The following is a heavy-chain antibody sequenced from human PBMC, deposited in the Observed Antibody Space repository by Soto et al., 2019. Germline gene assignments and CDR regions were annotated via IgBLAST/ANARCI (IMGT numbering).Heavy chain of an antibody. CDR2: IIPIFGTT. CDR3: TRAVRTGNYGMDV. J-gene: IGHJ6*02. Sequence: QVQFVQGGTEVKMAGSSVRISCEASGGTLSNYAVSWVRQAPGLGLEWMGGIIPIFGTTTYAQKFQGRITITADETTGRVYMDLTGLRSDDTAVFYCTRAVRTGNYGMDVWGQGTTVTVSS. CDR1: GGTLSNYA. V-gene: IGHV1-69*01.